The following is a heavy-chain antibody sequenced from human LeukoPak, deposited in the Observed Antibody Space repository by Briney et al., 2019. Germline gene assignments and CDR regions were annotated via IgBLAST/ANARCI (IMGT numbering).Heavy chain of an antibody. CDR3: ASCIAVAGLDY. J-gene: IGHJ4*02. CDR2: INPSGGST. CDR1: GYTFTSYY. V-gene: IGHV1-46*01. Sequence: ASVKVSCKASGYTFTSYYMHWVRQAPGQGLEWMGIINPSGGSTSYAQKFQGRVTMTRDTSTSTVYMELSSLRSEGTAVYYCASCIAVAGLDYWGQGTLVTVSS. D-gene: IGHD6-19*01.